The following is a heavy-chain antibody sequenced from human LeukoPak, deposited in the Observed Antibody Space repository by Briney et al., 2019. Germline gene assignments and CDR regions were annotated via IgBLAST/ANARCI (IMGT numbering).Heavy chain of an antibody. D-gene: IGHD3-22*01. J-gene: IGHJ4*02. CDR3: ARNGGDYYDSSGYYFVFDY. Sequence: SETLSLTCAVYGGSFSGYSWTWIRQPPGKGLEWIGEINHSGSTNYNPSLKSRVTISVDTSKNQFSLKLSSVTAADTAVYYCARNGGDYYDSSGYYFVFDYWGQGTLVTVSS. CDR1: GGSFSGYS. CDR2: INHSGST. V-gene: IGHV4-34*01.